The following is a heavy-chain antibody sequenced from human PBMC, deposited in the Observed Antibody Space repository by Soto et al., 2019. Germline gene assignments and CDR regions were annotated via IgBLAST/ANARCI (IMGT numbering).Heavy chain of an antibody. V-gene: IGHV4-34*01. CDR2: INHSGST. CDR3: ARGPGSSWYATIYFDY. CDR1: GGSFSGYY. Sequence: SETLSLTCAVYGGSFSGYYWSWIRQPPGKGLEWIGEINHSGSTNYNPSLKSRVTISVDASKNQFSLKLSSVTAADTAVYYCARGPGSSWYATIYFDYWGQGTLVTVS. J-gene: IGHJ4*02. D-gene: IGHD6-13*01.